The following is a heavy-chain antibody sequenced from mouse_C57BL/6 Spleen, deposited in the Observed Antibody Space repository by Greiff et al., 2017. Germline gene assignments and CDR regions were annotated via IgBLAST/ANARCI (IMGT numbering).Heavy chain of an antibody. CDR1: GYTFTSYW. D-gene: IGHD1-1*01. CDR3: AGGRNSSYDCWDLDV. CDR2: INPSSGYT. V-gene: IGHV1-7*01. Sequence: QVQLQQSGAELAKPGASVKLSCKASGYTFTSYWMHWVKQRPGQGLEWIGYINPSSGYTKYNQKFKDKSTLTADKSSSTPYMQLSSLTTDDSAVYYWAGGRNSSYDCWDLDVWGTGTTVTVSS. J-gene: IGHJ1*03.